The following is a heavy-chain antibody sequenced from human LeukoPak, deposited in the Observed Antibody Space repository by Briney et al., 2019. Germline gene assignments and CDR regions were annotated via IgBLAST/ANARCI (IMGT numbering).Heavy chain of an antibody. CDR3: TTTYIVASTRKFGDY. J-gene: IGHJ4*02. D-gene: IGHD5-12*01. V-gene: IGHV3-15*01. CDR2: IKSKTEGGTT. CDR1: GFIFSNAW. Sequence: PGGSLRLSCAASGFIFSNAWMNWVRQAPGKGLEWVGRIKSKTEGGTTDYAAPVKGRFTISKDDSQNTVDLQISSLTAEDTAMYFCTTTYIVASTRKFGDYWGQGTLVVVSS.